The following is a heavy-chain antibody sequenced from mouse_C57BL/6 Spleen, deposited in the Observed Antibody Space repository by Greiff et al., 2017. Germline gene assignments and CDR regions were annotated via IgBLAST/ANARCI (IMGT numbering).Heavy chain of an antibody. CDR1: GYSFTSYY. CDR3: ARRPNWDYFDY. CDR2: IYPGSGNT. V-gene: IGHV1-66*01. J-gene: IGHJ2*01. Sequence: VKLMESGPELVKPGASVKISCKASGYSFTSYYIHWVKQRPGQGLEWIGWIYPGSGNTKYNEKFKGKATLTADTSSSTAYMQLSSLTSEDSAVYYCARRPNWDYFDYWGQGTTLTVSS. D-gene: IGHD4-1*01.